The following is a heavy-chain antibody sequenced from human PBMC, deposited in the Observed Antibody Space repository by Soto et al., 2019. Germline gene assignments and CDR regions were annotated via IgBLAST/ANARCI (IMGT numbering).Heavy chain of an antibody. D-gene: IGHD6-13*01. J-gene: IGHJ4*02. Sequence: SGPTQVNPTQTLTLTCTFSGCSLITTGVGVSWIRQPPGKALEWRALMYWHDDKRYRPSLKSRLTITKDTSKNQVVLTMTNMDPVDTATYYCGHRGVSAVGISYFDYWGQGALVTV. CDR3: GHRGVSAVGISYFDY. CDR1: GCSLITTGVG. CDR2: MYWHDDK. V-gene: IGHV2-5*01.